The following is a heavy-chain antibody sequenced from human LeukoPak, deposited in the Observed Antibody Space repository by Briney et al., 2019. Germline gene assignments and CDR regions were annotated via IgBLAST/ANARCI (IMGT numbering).Heavy chain of an antibody. J-gene: IGHJ4*02. CDR2: IYYSGST. CDR1: GGSISGYY. CDR3: ARAQPDSVWGSYPRYFDY. Sequence: SETLSLTCTVSGGSISGYYWNWIRQPPGKGLEWIGYIYYSGSTDYNPSLKSRVTVSLDTSKNQFSLKLSSVTAADTAVYYCARAQPDSVWGSYPRYFDYWGQGTLVTVSS. D-gene: IGHD3-16*01. V-gene: IGHV4-59*01.